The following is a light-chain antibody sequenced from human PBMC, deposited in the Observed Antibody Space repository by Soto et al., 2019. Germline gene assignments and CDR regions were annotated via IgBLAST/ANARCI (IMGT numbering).Light chain of an antibody. CDR3: QQSYSSPWT. Sequence: DIQMTQSPSSLSASVGDRVTITCRASQSISSYLNWYQQKPGKAPKLLIYAASILQSGVTSRFSGSGSVTDFTLTISSLQPEDFATYYCQQSYSSPWTFGQGTMVEIK. CDR2: AAS. CDR1: QSISSY. J-gene: IGKJ1*01. V-gene: IGKV1-39*01.